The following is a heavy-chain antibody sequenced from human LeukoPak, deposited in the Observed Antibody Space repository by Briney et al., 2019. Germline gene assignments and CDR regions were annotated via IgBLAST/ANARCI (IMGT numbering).Heavy chain of an antibody. CDR2: IKQDGSEK. Sequence: GRSLRLSCAASGFTSSSYWMSWVRQAPGKGLEWVANIKQDGSEKYYVDSVKGRFTISRDNAKNSLYLQMNSLRAEDTAVYYCARDRGSSGWYEFDYWGKGTLVTVSS. V-gene: IGHV3-7*01. CDR3: ARDRGSSGWYEFDY. D-gene: IGHD6-19*01. CDR1: GFTSSSYW. J-gene: IGHJ4*02.